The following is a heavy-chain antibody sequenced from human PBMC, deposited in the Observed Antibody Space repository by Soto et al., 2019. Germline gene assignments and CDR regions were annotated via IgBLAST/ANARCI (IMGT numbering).Heavy chain of an antibody. D-gene: IGHD4-17*01. Sequence: EVQLVESGGGLVQTGGSLRLSCAASGFTFSSYWMSWVRQAPGKGLEWVANIKQVGSEIHYVDSVKGRFIISRDNANNTLYLQMNSLRAEDTAVYYCARDLASTTVPNYWGQGTLVTVSS. V-gene: IGHV3-7*04. CDR1: GFTFSSYW. CDR2: IKQVGSEI. CDR3: ARDLASTTVPNY. J-gene: IGHJ4*02.